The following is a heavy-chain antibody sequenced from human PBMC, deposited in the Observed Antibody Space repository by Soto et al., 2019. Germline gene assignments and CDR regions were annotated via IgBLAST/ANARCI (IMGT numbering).Heavy chain of an antibody. Sequence: GASVKVSCKASGYTFTSYGISWVRQAPGQGLEWMGWINPNSGGTNYAQKFQGWVTMTRDTSISTAYMELSRLRSDDTAVYYCARDGKDIVVVPAAMPHYYYGMDVWGQGTTVTVSS. D-gene: IGHD2-2*01. V-gene: IGHV1-2*04. CDR2: INPNSGGT. CDR3: ARDGKDIVVVPAAMPHYYYGMDV. J-gene: IGHJ6*02. CDR1: GYTFTSYG.